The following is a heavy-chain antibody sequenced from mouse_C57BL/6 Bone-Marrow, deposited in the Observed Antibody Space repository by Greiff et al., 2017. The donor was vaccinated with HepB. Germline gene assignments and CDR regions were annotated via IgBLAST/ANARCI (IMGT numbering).Heavy chain of an antibody. J-gene: IGHJ1*03. V-gene: IGHV3-6*01. CDR1: GYSITSGYY. Sequence: EVKLQESGPGLVKPSQSQSLTCSVTGYSITSGYYWNWIRQFPGNKLEWMGYISYDGSNNYNPSLKNRIPITRDTSKNQFFLKLNSVTTEDTATYYCARADWYFDVWGTGTTVTVSS. CDR3: ARADWYFDV. CDR2: ISYDGSN.